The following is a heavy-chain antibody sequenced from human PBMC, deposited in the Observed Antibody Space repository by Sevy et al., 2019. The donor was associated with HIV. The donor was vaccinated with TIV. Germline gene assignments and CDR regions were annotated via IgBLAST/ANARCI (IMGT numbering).Heavy chain of an antibody. J-gene: IGHJ6*02. V-gene: IGHV3-23*01. CDR3: AKTIDSGGGVVPAANYYYYGMDV. CDR2: INGKGRST. Sequence: GGSLRLSCAVSGFTFSGYAMNWVRQAPGKGLEWVSAINGKGRSTHYADSVEDRFTISRDNSKNTLYLQMNSLRAEDTAVYYCAKTIDSGGGVVPAANYYYYGMDVWGQWTTVTVSS. CDR1: GFTFSGYA. D-gene: IGHD2-2*01.